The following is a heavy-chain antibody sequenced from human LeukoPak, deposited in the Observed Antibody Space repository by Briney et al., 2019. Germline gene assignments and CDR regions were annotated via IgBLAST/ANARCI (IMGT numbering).Heavy chain of an antibody. CDR2: ISGSGSPI. V-gene: IGHV3-48*02. Sequence: GRSLRLSCAASGFTFSSYAMNWVRQAPGKGLEWVSYISGSGSPIYYADSVKGRFTISRDNAKNSLYLQMNSLRDEDTAVYYCARILPHISGYYFGAFDIWGQGTMVTVSS. J-gene: IGHJ3*02. CDR3: ARILPHISGYYFGAFDI. CDR1: GFTFSSYA. D-gene: IGHD3-22*01.